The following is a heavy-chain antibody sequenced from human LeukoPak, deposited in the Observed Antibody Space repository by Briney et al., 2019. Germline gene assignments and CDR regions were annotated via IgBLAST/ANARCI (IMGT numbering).Heavy chain of an antibody. D-gene: IGHD3-3*01. V-gene: IGHV4-39*01. J-gene: IGHJ5*02. CDR1: GGSISSSSYY. CDR3: ASLTYDFWSGYFMIDP. CDR2: IYYSGST. Sequence: SETLSLTCTVSGGSISSSSYYWGWIRQPPGKGLEWIGSIYYSGSTYYNPSLKSRVTISVDTSKNQFSLKLSSVTAADTAVYYRASLTYDFWSGYFMIDPWGQGTLVTVSS.